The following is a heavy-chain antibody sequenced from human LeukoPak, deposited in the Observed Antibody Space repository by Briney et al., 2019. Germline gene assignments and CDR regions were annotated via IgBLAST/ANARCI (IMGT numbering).Heavy chain of an antibody. J-gene: IGHJ4*02. CDR3: VALLWGSSWYLDY. CDR2: IYYSGST. D-gene: IGHD6-13*01. Sequence: SETLSLTCTVSGGSISSYYWSWIRQPPGKGLEWIGYIYYSGSTNYNPSLKSRVTISVDTSKNQFSLKLSSVTAADTAVYYCVALLWGSSWYLDYWGQGTLVTVSS. CDR1: GGSISSYY. V-gene: IGHV4-59*01.